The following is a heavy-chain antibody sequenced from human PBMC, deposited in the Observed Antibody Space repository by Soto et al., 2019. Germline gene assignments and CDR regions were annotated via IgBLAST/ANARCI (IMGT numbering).Heavy chain of an antibody. J-gene: IGHJ5*02. CDR2: MNPNSGNT. V-gene: IGHV1-8*01. CDR1: GYTFTSYD. CDR3: ARRRRAVAGTGVFRNWLDP. Sequence: ASVKVSCKASGYTFTSYDINWVRQATGQGLEWMGWMNPNSGNTGYAQKFQGRVTMTRNTSISTAYMELSSLRSEDTAVYYCARRRRAVAGTGVFRNWLDPWGQGTLVTVSS. D-gene: IGHD6-19*01.